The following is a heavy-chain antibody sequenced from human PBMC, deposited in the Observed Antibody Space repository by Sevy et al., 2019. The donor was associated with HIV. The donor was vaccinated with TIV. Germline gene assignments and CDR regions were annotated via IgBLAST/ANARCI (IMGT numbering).Heavy chain of an antibody. D-gene: IGHD4-4*01. CDR3: AREDPVSHYSNYEGVDY. J-gene: IGHJ4*02. CDR1: GFTFSSYA. CDR2: ISYDGSNK. Sequence: GGSLRLSCAASGFTFSSYAMHWVRQAPGKGLEWVAVISYDGSNKYYADSVKGRFTISRDNSKNTLYLQMNSRRAEDTAVYYCAREDPVSHYSNYEGVDYWGQGTLVTVSS. V-gene: IGHV3-30-3*01.